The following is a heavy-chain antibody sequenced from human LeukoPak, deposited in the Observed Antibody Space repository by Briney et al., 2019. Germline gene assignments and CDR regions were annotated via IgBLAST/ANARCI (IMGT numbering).Heavy chain of an antibody. CDR3: ARAANDSSGYPAH. Sequence: GESLNLSCTGSGYSFTSYWIGWVRQMPGKGLEWMGIIYPGDSDTRYSPSFQGQVTISADKSISTAYLQWSSLKASDTAMYYCARAANDSSGYPAHWGQGTLVTVS. CDR2: IYPGDSDT. V-gene: IGHV5-51*01. J-gene: IGHJ4*02. CDR1: GYSFTSYW. D-gene: IGHD3-22*01.